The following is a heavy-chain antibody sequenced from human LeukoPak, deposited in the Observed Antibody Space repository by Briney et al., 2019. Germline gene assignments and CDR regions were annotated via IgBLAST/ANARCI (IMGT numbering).Heavy chain of an antibody. CDR1: GFTVSSYA. V-gene: IGHV3-23*01. Sequence: GGSLRLSCAASGFTVSSYAMGWVRQAPGKGLEWVSAIGGGGTLYYADSVRGRFSISRDISKNTLLLQMNSLRAEDTAVYYCARRRYDWGGDFANWGQGTLVTVSS. D-gene: IGHD3-16*01. CDR2: IGGGGTL. CDR3: ARRRYDWGGDFAN. J-gene: IGHJ4*02.